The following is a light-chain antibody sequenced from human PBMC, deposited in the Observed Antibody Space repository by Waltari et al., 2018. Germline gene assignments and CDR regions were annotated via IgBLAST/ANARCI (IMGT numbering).Light chain of an antibody. J-gene: IGKJ2*01. CDR1: QSISIY. CDR3: QQYYSSPPYT. V-gene: IGKV1-39*01. CDR2: AAS. Sequence: DIQMTQSPSSLSASIGDRVTITCRASQSISIYLNWYQQKPGKAPKLLINAASNLQSGVPSRFSGSGSGTDFTLTISSLQAEDVAVYYCQQYYSSPPYTFGQGTKLEIK.